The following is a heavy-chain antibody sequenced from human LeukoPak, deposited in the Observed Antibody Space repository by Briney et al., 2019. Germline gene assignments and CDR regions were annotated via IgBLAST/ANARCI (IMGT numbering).Heavy chain of an antibody. J-gene: IGHJ1*01. CDR1: GFTFCSYA. D-gene: IGHD2-2*02. CDR2: ISGSGGST. CDR3: AKDLYRELRVYLQH. V-gene: IGHV3-23*01. Sequence: PGGSLRLSCAASGFTFCSYAMSWVRQAPGKGLEWVSPISGSGGSTYYADSVKGRFTISRDNSKNTLYLQMNSLRDEDTAVYYCAKDLYRELRVYLQHWGQGTLVSVPS.